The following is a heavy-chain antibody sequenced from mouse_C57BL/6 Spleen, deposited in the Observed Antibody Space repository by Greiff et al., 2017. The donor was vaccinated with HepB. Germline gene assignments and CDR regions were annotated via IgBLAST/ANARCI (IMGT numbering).Heavy chain of an antibody. J-gene: IGHJ3*01. Sequence: EVQLVESGGGLVQPGGSLSLSCAASGFTFTDYYMSWVRQPPGKALEWLGFIRNKANGYTTEYSASVKGRFTISRDNSQSILYLQMNALRAEDSATYYCARWNYGSFAYWGQGTLVTVSA. CDR3: ARWNYGSFAY. CDR1: GFTFTDYY. V-gene: IGHV7-3*01. CDR2: IRNKANGYTT. D-gene: IGHD1-1*01.